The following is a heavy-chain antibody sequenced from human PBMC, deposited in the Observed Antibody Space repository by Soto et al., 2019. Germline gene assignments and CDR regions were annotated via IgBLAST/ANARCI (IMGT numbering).Heavy chain of an antibody. D-gene: IGHD4-17*01. CDR3: ARMDGDYNYYALDV. CDR2: FFSDVER. Sequence: KESGPVLVKPTETLTLTCTVSGFSLSNGRMGVSWIRQPPGKPLEWLAHFFSDVERSYSASMQSRLTLSTDTSGSQVVLTMTNMDPVDTATYYCARMDGDYNYYALDVRGQGTTVTVSS. V-gene: IGHV2-26*01. J-gene: IGHJ6*02. CDR1: GFSLSNGRMG.